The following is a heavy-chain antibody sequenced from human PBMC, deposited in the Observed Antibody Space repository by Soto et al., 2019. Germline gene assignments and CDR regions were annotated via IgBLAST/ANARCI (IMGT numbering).Heavy chain of an antibody. CDR1: GFSFNFYV. CDR3: ARAVTQYFDS. V-gene: IGHV3-23*01. Sequence: GGSLRLSCAASGFSFNFYVMTWVRQAPGKGLEWVSGMSGSGGHIYYADSVKGRFTVSRDNSNSTLYLQMNSLRAEDTAVYYCARAVTQYFDSWGQGSLVT. J-gene: IGHJ4*02. CDR2: MSGSGGHI. D-gene: IGHD4-4*01.